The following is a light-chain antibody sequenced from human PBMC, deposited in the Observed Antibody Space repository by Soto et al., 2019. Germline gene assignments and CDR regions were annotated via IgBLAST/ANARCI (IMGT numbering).Light chain of an antibody. V-gene: IGLV2-14*01. CDR2: EVN. CDR3: CSYTTTSTWV. J-gene: IGLJ3*02. Sequence: QSVLTQPASVSGSPGQSITISCTGTSRDVGAYNYVSWYQQHPDKAPKLMISEVNNRPSGVSNRFSGSKSGNTASLTISGLQAEDEADYYCCSYTTTSTWVFGGGTKVTVL. CDR1: SRDVGAYNY.